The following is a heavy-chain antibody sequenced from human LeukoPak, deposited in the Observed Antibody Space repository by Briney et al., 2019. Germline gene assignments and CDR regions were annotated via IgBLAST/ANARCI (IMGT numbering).Heavy chain of an antibody. J-gene: IGHJ6*04. V-gene: IGHV3-53*03. CDR2: FYSGWVT. CDR1: GVTVSDTY. CDR3: GRGGANTFNSYYYYSLDV. D-gene: IGHD3-10*01. Sequence: GGSLRLSCGASGVTVSDTYMTWVRQPPGKGLEYVSIFYSGWVTDYAASVKGRFTISRDESKNTVYLHMTNVRADDTAKYYCGRGGANTFNSYYYYSLDVWGKGTTVTVSS.